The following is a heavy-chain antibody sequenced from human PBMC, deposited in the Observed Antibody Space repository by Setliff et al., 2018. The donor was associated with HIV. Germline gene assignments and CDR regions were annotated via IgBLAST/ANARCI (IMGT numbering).Heavy chain of an antibody. V-gene: IGHV3-23*01. D-gene: IGHD3-3*01. Sequence: GGSLRLSCAASGFSLRTYAMSWVRQAPGKGLEWVSVISGSGGSTYYADSVKGRFAISRDNTNNSLYLHMNSLRAEDTAVYYCARAAAYFNFWTGYHPHAFDIWGQGTMVTVSS. CDR2: ISGSGGST. J-gene: IGHJ3*02. CDR1: GFSLRTYA. CDR3: ARAAAYFNFWTGYHPHAFDI.